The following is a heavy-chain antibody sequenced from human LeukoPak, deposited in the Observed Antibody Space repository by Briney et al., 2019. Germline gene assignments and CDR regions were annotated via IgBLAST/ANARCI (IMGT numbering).Heavy chain of an antibody. D-gene: IGHD4-23*01. CDR2: INHSGST. Sequence: SETLSLTCAVYGGSFSGYYWSWIRQPPGKGLEWIGEINHSGSTNYNPSLKSRVTISVDTSKNQFSLKLSSVTAADTAVYYCARGFLRWDFDYWGQGTLVTVSS. V-gene: IGHV4-34*01. CDR3: ARGFLRWDFDY. J-gene: IGHJ4*02. CDR1: GGSFSGYY.